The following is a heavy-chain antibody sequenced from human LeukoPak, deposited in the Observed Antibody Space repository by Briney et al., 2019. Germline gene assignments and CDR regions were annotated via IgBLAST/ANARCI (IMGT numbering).Heavy chain of an antibody. V-gene: IGHV1-18*01. CDR2: ISAYNGNT. J-gene: IGHJ6*02. Sequence: GASVKVSCKASGYTFTSYGISWVRQAPGQGLEWMGWISAYNGNTNYAQKLQGRVTMTTDTSTSTAYMELRSLRSDDTAVYYCARAPLSIFGVVTDYYYGMDVWGQGTTVTVSS. CDR1: GYTFTSYG. CDR3: ARAPLSIFGVVTDYYYGMDV. D-gene: IGHD3-3*01.